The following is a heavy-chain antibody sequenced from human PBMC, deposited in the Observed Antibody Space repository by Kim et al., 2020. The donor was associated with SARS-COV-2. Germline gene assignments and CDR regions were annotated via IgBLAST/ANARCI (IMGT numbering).Heavy chain of an antibody. CDR2: INTNTGNP. Sequence: ASVKVSCKASGYTFTSYAMNWVRQAPGQGLEWMGWINTNTGNPTYAQGFTGRFVFSLDTSVSTAYLQISSLKAEDTAVYYCAREVPLYSSGWYEGWFDPWGQGTLVTVSP. CDR1: GYTFTSYA. D-gene: IGHD6-19*01. V-gene: IGHV7-4-1*02. J-gene: IGHJ5*02. CDR3: AREVPLYSSGWYEGWFDP.